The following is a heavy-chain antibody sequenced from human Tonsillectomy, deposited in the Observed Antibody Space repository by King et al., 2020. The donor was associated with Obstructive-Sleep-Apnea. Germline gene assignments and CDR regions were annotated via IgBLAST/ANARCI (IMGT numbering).Heavy chain of an antibody. J-gene: IGHJ4*02. Sequence: VQLVESGAEVKKPGASVKVSCKASGYTFTNYYINWVRQATGQGLEWMGWMNTNTDETGYAHKFQGRVTMTRKTSISTAYIELSSLRSEDTAIYYCARHLGTGPAKVFDSWGPGTLVTVSS. V-gene: IGHV1-8*01. D-gene: IGHD1-1*01. CDR3: ARHLGTGPAKVFDS. CDR1: GYTFTNYY. CDR2: MNTNTDET.